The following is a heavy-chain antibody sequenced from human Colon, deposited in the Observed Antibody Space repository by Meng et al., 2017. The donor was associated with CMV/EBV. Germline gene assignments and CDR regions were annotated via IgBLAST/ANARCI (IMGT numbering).Heavy chain of an antibody. D-gene: IGHD3-10*01. J-gene: IGHJ2*01. V-gene: IGHV3-9*01. Sequence: SLKISCAASGFTFGHYGMHWVRQAPGKGLEWVAGINWNGRNLFYADSVKGRFTISRDNAKNSLYLQMDSLRAEDTALYYCVKLGISSYNWYFDLWGRGTLVTVSS. CDR2: INWNGRNL. CDR3: VKLGISSYNWYFDL. CDR1: GFTFGHYG.